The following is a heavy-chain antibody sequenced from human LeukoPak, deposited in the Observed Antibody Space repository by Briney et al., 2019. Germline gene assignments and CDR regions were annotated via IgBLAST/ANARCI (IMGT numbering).Heavy chain of an antibody. J-gene: IGHJ4*02. CDR2: ISSSSTTI. D-gene: IGHD2-21*01. Sequence: QAGGSLRLSCAASGFTFSDYSMNWVRQAPGKGLEWVSYISSSSTTIFYADSVKGRFTISRDNAKNSLFLQMNGLRDEDTALYYCARERVIAAAGDGSDSWGQGTLVTVSS. CDR1: GFTFSDYS. CDR3: ARERVIAAAGDGSDS. V-gene: IGHV3-48*02.